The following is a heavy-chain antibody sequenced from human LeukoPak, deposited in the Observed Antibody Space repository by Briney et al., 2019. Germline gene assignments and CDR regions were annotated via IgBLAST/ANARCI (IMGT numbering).Heavy chain of an antibody. V-gene: IGHV4-34*01. Sequence: AETLSLTCAVYGGSFCGYYWSWIGQPPGKRLEWLGEINHRGSPNYNPSPKSRVTISVDTSKHQFSLKLSSVTAADTAVYYCARVPQLWLFGRSQRLYYFDYWGQGTLVTVSS. CDR3: ARVPQLWLFGRSQRLYYFDY. CDR2: INHRGSP. CDR1: GGSFCGYY. D-gene: IGHD5-18*01. J-gene: IGHJ4*02.